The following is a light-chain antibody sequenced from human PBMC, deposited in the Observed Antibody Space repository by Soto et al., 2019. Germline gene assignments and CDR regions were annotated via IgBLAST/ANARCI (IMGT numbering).Light chain of an antibody. J-gene: IGKJ2*01. Sequence: EVVMTQSPATLSLSPGEIATLACRASQSVSSSVAWYQQKPGQAPRLLMYGASNRATGVPARFSGSGSGTEFALTISGLQSEDFAVYYCQQYNKWPPYTFGQGTKLEIK. CDR3: QQYNKWPPYT. V-gene: IGKV3-15*01. CDR2: GAS. CDR1: QSVSSS.